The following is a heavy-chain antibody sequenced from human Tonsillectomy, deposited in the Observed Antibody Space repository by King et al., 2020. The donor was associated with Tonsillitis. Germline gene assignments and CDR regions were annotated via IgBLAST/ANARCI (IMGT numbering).Heavy chain of an antibody. J-gene: IGHJ2*01. V-gene: IGHV3-11*05. CDR2: ISSSSIYT. CDR3: ARPITYYYDSSRPPAWYFDL. D-gene: IGHD3-22*01. CDR1: EFRFSDYY. Sequence: VQLVESGGGLVKPGGSLRLSCAASEFRFSDYYMSWIRQAPGKGLEWLSYISSSSIYTNYADSVKGRFTISRDNAKNSLFLQMNSLRAEDTAVYYCARPITYYYDSSRPPAWYFDLWGRGTLVSVSS.